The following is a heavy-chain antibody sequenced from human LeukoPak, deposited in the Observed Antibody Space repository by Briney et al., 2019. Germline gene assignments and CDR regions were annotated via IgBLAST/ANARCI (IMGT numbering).Heavy chain of an antibody. J-gene: IGHJ4*02. CDR2: IYYTKNS. V-gene: IGHV4-39*01. D-gene: IGHD3-22*01. CDR1: GGSIGSGPCY. Sequence: PSETLSLTCTVSGGSIGSGPCYWSWIRQTPGKGLEWIGTIYYTKNSYYNSSLKSRVTISIDTSKNQFSLKLNSVTAADTAIYYCARRDNSDSSGYFDHWGQGTLVTVSS. CDR3: ARRDNSDSSGYFDH.